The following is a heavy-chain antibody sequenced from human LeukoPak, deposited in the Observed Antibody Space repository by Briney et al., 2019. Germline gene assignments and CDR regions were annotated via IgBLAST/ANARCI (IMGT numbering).Heavy chain of an antibody. D-gene: IGHD3-3*01. J-gene: IGHJ5*02. CDR3: TRDLGGSGYPNWFDP. Sequence: SETLSLTCTVSGYSISSGYYWGWIRQPPGKGLEWIGSIYHSGSTYYNPSLKGRVTISVDTSKNQFSLKLSSVTAADTAVYYCTRDLGGSGYPNWFDPWGQGTLVTVSS. V-gene: IGHV4-38-2*02. CDR2: IYHSGST. CDR1: GYSISSGYY.